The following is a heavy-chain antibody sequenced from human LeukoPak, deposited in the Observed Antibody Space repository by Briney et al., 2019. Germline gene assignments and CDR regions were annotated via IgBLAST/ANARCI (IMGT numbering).Heavy chain of an antibody. V-gene: IGHV4-34*01. D-gene: IGHD5-12*01. CDR3: ARLGSGRNYY. CDR2: INHSGST. J-gene: IGHJ4*02. Sequence: MSSETLSLTCAVYGGSFSGCYWSWIRQPPGKGLEWIGEINHSGSTNYNPSLKSRVTISVDTSKNQFSLKLSSVTAADTAVYYCARLGSGRNYYWGQGTLVTVSS. CDR1: GGSFSGCY.